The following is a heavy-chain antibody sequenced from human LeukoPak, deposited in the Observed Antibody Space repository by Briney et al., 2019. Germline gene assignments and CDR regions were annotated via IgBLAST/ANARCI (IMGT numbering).Heavy chain of an antibody. CDR2: ISGSGGST. Sequence: GGSLSLSCAAAGFTFSSFAMSWVRPAPGMGLEWVSAISGSGGSTYYAVSVKGPFTVARDKSTNTLYLQMQSMRAEATAVYSCAKDRPNYDILTGYYFIFLDFWGQGTLVTVSS. D-gene: IGHD3-9*01. J-gene: IGHJ4*02. V-gene: IGHV3-23*01. CDR1: GFTFSSFA. CDR3: AKDRPNYDILTGYYFIFLDF.